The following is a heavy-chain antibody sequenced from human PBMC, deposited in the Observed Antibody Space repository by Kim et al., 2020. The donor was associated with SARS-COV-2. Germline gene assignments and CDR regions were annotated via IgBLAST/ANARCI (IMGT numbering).Heavy chain of an antibody. D-gene: IGHD1-26*01. Sequence: GGSLRLSCAASGFTFSIYGMHWVRQAPGKGLEWVAVISYDGTYTYYADSVKGRFTVSRDNSKNTVYLQMNSLTPEDTAMFYCAKVPSRWELRQGYYGMDVWGQGTTVTVSS. J-gene: IGHJ6*02. CDR3: AKVPSRWELRQGYYGMDV. CDR1: GFTFSIYG. CDR2: ISYDGTYT. V-gene: IGHV3-30*18.